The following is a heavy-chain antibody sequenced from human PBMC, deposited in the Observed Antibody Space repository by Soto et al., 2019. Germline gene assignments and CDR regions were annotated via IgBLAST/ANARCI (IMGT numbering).Heavy chain of an antibody. CDR1: GFTFSSYD. Sequence: QVQLVESGGGVVQPGRSLGLSYAASGFTFSSYDIHWVRQAPGKGLEWVALISYDGNNKYYADSVKGRFTISRDNSKNTLYLQMNSLRAEDTAVYYCAKLITMVRGVIMDAFDIWGQGTMVTVSS. D-gene: IGHD3-10*01. J-gene: IGHJ3*02. CDR2: ISYDGNNK. V-gene: IGHV3-30*18. CDR3: AKLITMVRGVIMDAFDI.